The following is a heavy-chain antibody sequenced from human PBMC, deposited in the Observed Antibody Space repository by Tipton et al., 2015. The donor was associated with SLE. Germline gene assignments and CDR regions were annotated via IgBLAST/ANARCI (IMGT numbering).Heavy chain of an antibody. V-gene: IGHV5-51*03. CDR1: GYSFTRYW. CDR3: ARPSDSSYCSGGSCYWDGFDI. J-gene: IGHJ3*02. CDR2: IYPSDSDT. D-gene: IGHD2-15*01. Sequence: QLVQSGAEVKKPGESLKISCKGSGYSFTRYWIAWVRQMSGKGLEWMGIIYPSDSDTRYSPSFQGQVTISADKSISTAYLQWSSLKASDTAMYYCARPSDSSYCSGGSCYWDGFDIWGQGTMVTVSS.